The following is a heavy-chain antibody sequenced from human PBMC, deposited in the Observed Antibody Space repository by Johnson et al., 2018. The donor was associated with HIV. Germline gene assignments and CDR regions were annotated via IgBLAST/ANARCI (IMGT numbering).Heavy chain of an antibody. V-gene: IGHV3-66*01. CDR3: ASEVRGVRDI. Sequence: VQLVESGGGLVKPGGSLRISCAGSGFTFSNVWMSWVRQVPGKGLEWVSVIYSGGSTYYADSVKGRFTISRDNSKNTLYLQMNSLRVEDTAVYYCASEVRGVRDIWGQGTMVTVSS. CDR1: GFTFSNVW. CDR2: IYSGGST. J-gene: IGHJ3*02. D-gene: IGHD3-10*01.